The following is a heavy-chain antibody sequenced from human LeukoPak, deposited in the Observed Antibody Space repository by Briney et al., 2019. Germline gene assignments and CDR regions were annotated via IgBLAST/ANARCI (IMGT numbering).Heavy chain of an antibody. V-gene: IGHV3-21*01. Sequence: GGSLRLSCAASGFTFSTYRMNWVRQAPGKGPEWVSSITSSSFIYYADSLKGRFTISRDNAKNSLYLQMSSLRAEDTAVYYCARGSAYYYESSGIDFWGQGTLVTVSS. J-gene: IGHJ4*02. CDR2: ITSSSFI. CDR3: ARGSAYYYESSGIDF. CDR1: GFTFSTYR. D-gene: IGHD3-22*01.